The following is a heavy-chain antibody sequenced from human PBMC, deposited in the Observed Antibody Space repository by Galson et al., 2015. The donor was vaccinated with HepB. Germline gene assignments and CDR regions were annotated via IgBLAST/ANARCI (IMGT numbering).Heavy chain of an antibody. CDR3: AKKQLVGYFDY. D-gene: IGHD6-6*01. V-gene: IGHV3-23*01. CDR1: GFTFSSYG. Sequence: SLRLSCAASGFTFSSYGMHWVRQAPGKGLEWVSAISGSGGSTYYADSVKGRFTISRDNSKNTLYLQINSLRAEDTAVYYCAKKQLVGYFDYWGQGTLVTVSS. CDR2: ISGSGGST. J-gene: IGHJ4*02.